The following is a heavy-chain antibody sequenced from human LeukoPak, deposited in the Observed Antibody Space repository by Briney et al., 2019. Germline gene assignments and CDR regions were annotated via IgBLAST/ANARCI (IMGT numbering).Heavy chain of an antibody. D-gene: IGHD6-19*01. J-gene: IGHJ6*02. CDR1: GYTLTSFA. Sequence: ASVKVSCKASGYTLTSFAMRWVRQAPGQRLEWMGRLNAANGNSQYSQKFQDRVTITSDSSANTAYMEFSSLRSEDSAVYYCARDGKHIAVPGVRYPMDVWGQGTTVTVS. V-gene: IGHV1-3*01. CDR2: LNAANGNS. CDR3: ARDGKHIAVPGVRYPMDV.